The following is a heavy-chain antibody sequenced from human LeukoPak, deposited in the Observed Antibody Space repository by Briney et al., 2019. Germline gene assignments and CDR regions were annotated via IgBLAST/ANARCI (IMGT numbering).Heavy chain of an antibody. CDR1: GGTFSSYA. J-gene: IGHJ5*02. CDR2: IIPIFGTA. V-gene: IGHV1-69*05. CDR3: ARDLGYTYYYDSSGSWFDP. D-gene: IGHD3-22*01. Sequence: SVKVSCKASGGTFSSYAISWVRQAPGQGPEWMGGIIPIFGTANYAQKFQGRVTITTDESTSTAYMELSSLRSEDTAVYYCARDLGYTYYYDSSGSWFDPWGQGTLVTVSS.